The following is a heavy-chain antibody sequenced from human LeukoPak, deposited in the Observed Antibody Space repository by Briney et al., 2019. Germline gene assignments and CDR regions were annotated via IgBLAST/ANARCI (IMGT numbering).Heavy chain of an antibody. J-gene: IGHJ4*02. CDR2: INSDGSST. CDR1: GFTFSSYW. V-gene: IGHV3-74*01. CDR3: ARDPQGILPNQLDY. Sequence: PGGSLRLSCAASGFTFSSYWMHWVRHAPGKGLVWVSRINSDGSSTSYADSVKGRFTISRDNAKNTLYLQMNSLRAEDTAVYYCARDPQGILPNQLDYWGQGTLVTVSS. D-gene: IGHD3-3*02.